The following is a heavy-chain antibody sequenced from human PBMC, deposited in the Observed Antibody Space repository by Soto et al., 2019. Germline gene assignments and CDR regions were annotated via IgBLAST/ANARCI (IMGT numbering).Heavy chain of an antibody. D-gene: IGHD6-13*01. V-gene: IGHV3-9*01. CDR1: GFTFDDYA. Sequence: GGSLRLSCAASGFTFDDYAMHWVRQAPGKGLEWVSGISWNSGSIGYADSVKGRFTISRDNAKTSLYLQMNSRRAEDAALYYCAKAPGEGEGSRWYWFDPWGQGTLVTVSS. CDR2: ISWNSGSI. J-gene: IGHJ5*02. CDR3: AKAPGEGEGSRWYWFDP.